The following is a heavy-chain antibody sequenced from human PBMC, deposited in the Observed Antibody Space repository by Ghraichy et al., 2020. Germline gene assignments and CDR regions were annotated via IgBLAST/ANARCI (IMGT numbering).Heavy chain of an antibody. J-gene: IGHJ6*02. D-gene: IGHD4-23*01. CDR2: ITSSGRFI. CDR3: ARGSTVVRYYYYDGMDV. CDR1: GFTVSSYS. V-gene: IGHV3-48*02. Sequence: GGSLRLSCVGSGFTVSSYSMNWVRQAPGKGLEWVSYITSSGRFISYADSVKGRFTVYRDNAQNSLYLQMRSLRDEDTAVYYCARGSTVVRYYYYDGMDVWGQGTTVTVSS.